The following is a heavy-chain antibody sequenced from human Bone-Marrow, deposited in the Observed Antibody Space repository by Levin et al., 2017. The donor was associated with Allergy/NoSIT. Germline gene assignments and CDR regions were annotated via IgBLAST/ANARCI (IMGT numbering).Heavy chain of an antibody. D-gene: IGHD3-3*01. Sequence: SGPTLVKPTETLTLTCSFSGFSLATPGVGVGWLRQPPGKALEWLALIYWDGDQRYSPSLMTRLTITKSTSRNQVVLTMTDMDPVDTATYFCAYYKPFGYDFWSGYFRHWGQGALVTVSS. CDR2: IYWDGDQ. V-gene: IGHV2-5*02. CDR3: AYYKPFGYDFWSGYFRH. J-gene: IGHJ4*02. CDR1: GFSLATPGVG.